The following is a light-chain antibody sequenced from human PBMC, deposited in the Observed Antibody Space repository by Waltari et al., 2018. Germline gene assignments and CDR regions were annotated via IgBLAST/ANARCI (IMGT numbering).Light chain of an antibody. CDR2: EVS. CDR3: SSYTSSSTLV. V-gene: IGLV2-14*03. CDR1: SSDVGDYNY. Sequence: QSALTQPASVSGSPGQSITISCTGTSSDVGDYNYVSWYQQHPVKAPKLLIYEVSNRPSGISNRFSGCESGSTASLTISGLQAEDEADYYCSSYTSSSTLVFGGGTKLTVL. J-gene: IGLJ2*01.